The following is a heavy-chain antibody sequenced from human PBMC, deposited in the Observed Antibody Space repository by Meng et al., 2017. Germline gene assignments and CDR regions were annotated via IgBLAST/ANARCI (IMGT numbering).Heavy chain of an antibody. J-gene: IGHJ6*02. D-gene: IGHD6-19*01. Sequence: SVKVSCKASGGTFSSYAISWVRQAPGQGLEWMGGIIPIFGTASYAQKFQGRVTITTDESTSTAYMELSSLRSEDTAVYYCARDLGLIQYYYYYGMDVWGQGTTVTVSS. CDR3: ARDLGLIQYYYYYGMDV. CDR2: IIPIFGTA. CDR1: GGTFSSYA. V-gene: IGHV1-69*05.